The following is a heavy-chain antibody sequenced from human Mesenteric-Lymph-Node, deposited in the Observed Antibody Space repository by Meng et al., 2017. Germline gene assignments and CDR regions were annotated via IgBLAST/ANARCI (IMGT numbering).Heavy chain of an antibody. D-gene: IGHD2-2*01. J-gene: IGHJ4*02. Sequence: GGSLRLSCTASGLTFGDCALSWFRQAPGKGLEWVSSFSASTGNTYYADSVKGRFTISRDTAKNSLYLQMNSLRADDTAIYYCARRYCSSSSCTIDHWGQGTLVTVSS. CDR2: FSASTGNT. CDR1: GLTFGDCA. CDR3: ARRYCSSSSCTIDH. V-gene: IGHV3-11*06.